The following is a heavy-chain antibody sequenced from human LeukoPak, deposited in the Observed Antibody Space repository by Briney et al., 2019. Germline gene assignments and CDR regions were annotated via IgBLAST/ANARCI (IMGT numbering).Heavy chain of an antibody. CDR3: ARGGVVYPDSFDI. CDR1: GFTFSSYA. CDR2: IFSGGGT. J-gene: IGHJ3*02. V-gene: IGHV3-66*01. Sequence: GGSLRLSCAASGFTFSSYAMHWVRQAPGKGLEWVSLIFSGGGTYYADSVKGRFTISRDNSKNTLFLQMNSLRAEDTAVYYCARGGVVYPDSFDIWGRGTMVTVSS. D-gene: IGHD2-15*01.